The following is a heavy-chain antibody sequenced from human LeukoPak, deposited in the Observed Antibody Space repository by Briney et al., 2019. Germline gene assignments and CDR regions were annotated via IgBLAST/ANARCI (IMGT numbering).Heavy chain of an antibody. D-gene: IGHD4-23*01. CDR1: GASISNYY. Sequence: KSSETLSLTCTVSGASISNYYWSWIRQPPGKGLEWIGYIFYSGSTNYNPSLKSRVTISLATSKNQFSLRLRSVTAADTAVYYCARFTTVVPAFWYFDLWGRGTLVTVSS. V-gene: IGHV4-59*08. J-gene: IGHJ2*01. CDR2: IFYSGST. CDR3: ARFTTVVPAFWYFDL.